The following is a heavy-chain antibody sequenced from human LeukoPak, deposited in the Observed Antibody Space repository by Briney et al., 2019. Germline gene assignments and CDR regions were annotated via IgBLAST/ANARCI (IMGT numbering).Heavy chain of an antibody. CDR1: GFTFSSYW. V-gene: IGHV3-74*01. CDR2: INSDGSST. Sequence: GGCLRVSCAAPGFTFSSYWMHWVRHAPGKGVGWVSRINSDGSSTSYADSVKGRFTISRDNAKNTLYLQMNSLRAEDTAVYYCARGGVNPVDHWGQGTLVTVSS. CDR3: ARGGVNPVDH. D-gene: IGHD1-14*01. J-gene: IGHJ4*02.